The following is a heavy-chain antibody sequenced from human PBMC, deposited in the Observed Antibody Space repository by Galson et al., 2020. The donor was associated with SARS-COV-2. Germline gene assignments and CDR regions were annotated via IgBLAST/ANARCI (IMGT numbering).Heavy chain of an antibody. D-gene: IGHD6-13*01. Sequence: GGSLRLSCAASGFTFSTYSLNWVRQAPGKGLEWVSSISRSSNYIYYSDSVKGRFTISRDNAKNSLYLQMNSLRAEDTAVYYCARDDEQLTPFDYWGQGTLVTVSS. CDR3: ARDDEQLTPFDY. V-gene: IGHV3-21*06. J-gene: IGHJ4*02. CDR1: GFTFSTYS. CDR2: ISRSSNYI.